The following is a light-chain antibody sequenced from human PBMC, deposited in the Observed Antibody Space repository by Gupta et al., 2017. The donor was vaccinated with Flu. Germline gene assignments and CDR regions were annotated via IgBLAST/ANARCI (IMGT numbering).Light chain of an antibody. V-gene: IGLV2-8*01. J-gene: IGLJ3*02. Sequence: QSALTQPPSAAGSLGQSVTISCTGGSRDVGGYNYVSWYLQHPGRAPKLLIYEVNQRPSGVPDRFSDSKSGNTASLTVSGLQAEDEAAYFCSSYAGSNNVVFGGGTNLTVL. CDR3: SSYAGSNNVV. CDR1: SRDVGGYNY. CDR2: EVN.